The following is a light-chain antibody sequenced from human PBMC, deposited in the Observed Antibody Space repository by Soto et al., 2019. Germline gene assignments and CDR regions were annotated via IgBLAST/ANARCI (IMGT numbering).Light chain of an antibody. CDR2: DVS. CDR1: SNDVGGYNY. Sequence: QSALTQPASVSGSPGQSITISCTGTSNDVGGYNYVSWYQQHPGKAPKLMIYDVSNRPSGVSSRFSGSKSGNTASLTISGLQAEDEADYCCTSYTSSSTVVFGGGTKLTVL. J-gene: IGLJ2*01. CDR3: TSYTSSSTVV. V-gene: IGLV2-14*03.